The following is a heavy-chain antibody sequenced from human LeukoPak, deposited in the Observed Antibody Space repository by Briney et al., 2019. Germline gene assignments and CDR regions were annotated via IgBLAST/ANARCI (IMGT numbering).Heavy chain of an antibody. J-gene: IGHJ6*02. CDR1: GFTFSSYA. V-gene: IGHV3-23*01. Sequence: PGGSLRLSCAASGFTFSSYAMSWVRQAPGKGLEWVSAISGSGGSTYYADSVKGRFTISRDNSKNTLYLQMNSLRAEDTVVYYCARGTAVTQYYYHYGMDVWGQGTTVTVSS. CDR3: ARGTAVTQYYYHYGMDV. CDR2: ISGSGGST. D-gene: IGHD5-18*01.